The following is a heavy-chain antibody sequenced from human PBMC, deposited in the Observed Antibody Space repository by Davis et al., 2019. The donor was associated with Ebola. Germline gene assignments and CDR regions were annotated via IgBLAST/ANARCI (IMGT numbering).Heavy chain of an antibody. CDR1: GGSISSSSYY. D-gene: IGHD5-18*01. CDR3: ARPGYSYGSFDY. V-gene: IGHV4-39*01. CDR2: IYYSGST. J-gene: IGHJ4*02. Sequence: MPGGSLRLSCTVSGGSISSSSYYWGWIRQPPGKGLEWIGSIYYSGSTYYNPSLKSRVTISVDTSKNQFSLKLSSVTAADTAVYYCARPGYSYGSFDYWGQGTLVTVSS.